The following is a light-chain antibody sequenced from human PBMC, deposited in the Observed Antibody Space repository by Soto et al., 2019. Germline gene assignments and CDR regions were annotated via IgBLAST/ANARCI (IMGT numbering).Light chain of an antibody. CDR3: QQYNHLLT. CDR2: GAS. Sequence: EIVMTQSPATLSVSPGERATLSCWASQSVSSNLAWYQQKPGQAPRLLIYGASTRATGIPARFSGSGSGTEFTLTISRLQSEAFAVYYCQQYNHLLTFGGGTKVEIK. V-gene: IGKV3-15*01. CDR1: QSVSSN. J-gene: IGKJ4*01.